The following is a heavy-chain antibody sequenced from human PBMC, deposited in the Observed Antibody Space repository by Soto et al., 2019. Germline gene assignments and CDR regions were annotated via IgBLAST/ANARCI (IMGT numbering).Heavy chain of an antibody. Sequence: SGPTLVNPTETLTLTCTLSGFSLSNARMGVSWNRQPPGKALEWLAHIFSNDEKSYSTSLKSRLTISKDTSKSQMVLTMTNMDPVDTATYYCARSSGYDYFFDYWGQGTLVTVSS. CDR3: ARSSGYDYFFDY. CDR1: GFSLSNARMG. D-gene: IGHD5-12*01. J-gene: IGHJ4*02. CDR2: IFSNDEK. V-gene: IGHV2-26*01.